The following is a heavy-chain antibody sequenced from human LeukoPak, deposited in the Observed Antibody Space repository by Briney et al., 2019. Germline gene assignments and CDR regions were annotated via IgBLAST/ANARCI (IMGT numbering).Heavy chain of an antibody. CDR2: INGDGTMP. V-gene: IGHV3-74*01. Sequence: PGGSLRLSCAASGFTFSNAWMSWVRQAPGKGLVWVSCINGDGTMPTYADSVKGRFTISRDNAKNTLSLHMNSLTAGDTGVYYCARDGGNYSPQDYWGQGTLVTVSS. CDR1: GFTFSNAW. J-gene: IGHJ4*02. CDR3: ARDGGNYSPQDY. D-gene: IGHD4/OR15-4a*01.